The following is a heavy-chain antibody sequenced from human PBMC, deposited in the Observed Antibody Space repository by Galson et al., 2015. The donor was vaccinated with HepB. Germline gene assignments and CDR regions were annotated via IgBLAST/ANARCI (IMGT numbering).Heavy chain of an antibody. CDR2: ICYDGSNK. D-gene: IGHD2-2*01. Sequence: SLRLSCEASGFTFSRHGMPWVRQAPGQGLEWVAVICYDGSNKYYAETVKGRFTISRDNSKTTLYLQMNSLRAEDTAVYYCARDSELIGDCSSTSCYPTSFDYWGQGTLVTVSS. CDR1: GFTFSRHG. V-gene: IGHV3-33*01. CDR3: ARDSELIGDCSSTSCYPTSFDY. J-gene: IGHJ4*02.